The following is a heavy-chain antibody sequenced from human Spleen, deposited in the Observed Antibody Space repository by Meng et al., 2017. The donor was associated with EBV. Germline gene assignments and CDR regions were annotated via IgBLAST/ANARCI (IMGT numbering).Heavy chain of an antibody. CDR3: ARGLRNWSDGNFAH. V-gene: IGHV4-4*02. J-gene: IGHJ4*02. D-gene: IGHD3-3*01. CDR1: GGSISSSNW. CDR2: VYHSGST. Sequence: QLQESGPVLGKPSGTLALPCAVSGGSISSSNWWSWVRQPPGKGLEWIGEVYHSGSTNYNPSLKSRVTISVDKSKNQFSLKLSSVSAADTAVYYCARGLRNWSDGNFAHWGQGTLVTVSS.